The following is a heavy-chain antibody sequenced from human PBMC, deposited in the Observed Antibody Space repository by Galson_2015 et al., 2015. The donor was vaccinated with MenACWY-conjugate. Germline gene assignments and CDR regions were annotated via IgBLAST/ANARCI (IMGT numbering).Heavy chain of an antibody. J-gene: IGHJ5*02. V-gene: IGHV4-39*01. CDR3: ARRTPKLNWFDP. D-gene: IGHD1/OR15-1a*01. CDR2: INYSGRT. Sequence: SETLSLTCTVSGDSISSDNYYWTWVRQPPGRGLEWIASINYSGRTFYNPFLMSRVSISVDMSKSQYSLKLTSVTAADTAVYFCARRTPKLNWFDPWGQGTLVTVSS. CDR1: GDSISSDNYY.